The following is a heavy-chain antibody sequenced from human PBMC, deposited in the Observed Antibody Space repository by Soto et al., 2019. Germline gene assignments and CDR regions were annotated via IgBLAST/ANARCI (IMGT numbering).Heavy chain of an antibody. CDR1: GFTFSSYG. CDR2: ISYDGSNK. J-gene: IGHJ4*02. Sequence: PGGSLRLSCAASGFTFSSYGMHWVRQAPGKGLEWVAVISYDGSNKYYADSVKGRFTISRDNSKNTLYLQMNSLRAEDTAVYYCAKGLFSGSYWWNGFDYWGQGTLVTVSS. D-gene: IGHD1-26*01. V-gene: IGHV3-30*18. CDR3: AKGLFSGSYWWNGFDY.